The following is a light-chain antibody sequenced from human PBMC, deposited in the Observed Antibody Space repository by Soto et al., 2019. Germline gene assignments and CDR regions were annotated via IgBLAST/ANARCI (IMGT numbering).Light chain of an antibody. J-gene: IGKJ5*01. CDR3: QQYNIWPPIT. Sequence: EIVMTQSPATLSVSPGDRVTLSCRASQSVTTNLAWYQQKPGQAPRLLIYGASTRAPRIPARFSGIGSVTEFTLTISSLQSEDFAVYYCQQYNIWPPITFGQGTRLEIK. CDR1: QSVTTN. V-gene: IGKV3-15*01. CDR2: GAS.